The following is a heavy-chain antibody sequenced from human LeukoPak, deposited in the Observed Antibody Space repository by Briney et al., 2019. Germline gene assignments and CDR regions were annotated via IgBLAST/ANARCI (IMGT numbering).Heavy chain of an antibody. D-gene: IGHD3-10*01. V-gene: IGHV4-4*09. CDR1: GDSTSSYY. CDR3: TRRAPTSYGHYLDS. Sequence: SETLSLTCTVSGDSTSSYYWSWIRQTPGKGLEWIGYIHTNGRTNYSPSLKSRVTMSVDSSKNQLSLMLSSVTAADTAVYYCTRRAPTSYGHYLDSWGQGTLVTVSS. J-gene: IGHJ4*02. CDR2: IHTNGRT.